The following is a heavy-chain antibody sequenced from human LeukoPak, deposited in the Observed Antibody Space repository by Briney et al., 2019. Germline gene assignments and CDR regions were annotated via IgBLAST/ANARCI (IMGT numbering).Heavy chain of an antibody. Sequence: GESLRLSCAASGFTFSNYWMHWVRQAPGKGLVWVSRINSGGTTTEYADSVKGRFTISRDNAKNSLYLQMNRLRAEDTAVYYCARSRNIVVVPAGFNWFDPWGQGTLVTVSS. CDR2: INSGGTTT. CDR3: ARSRNIVVVPAGFNWFDP. CDR1: GFTFSNYW. D-gene: IGHD2-2*01. J-gene: IGHJ5*02. V-gene: IGHV3-74*03.